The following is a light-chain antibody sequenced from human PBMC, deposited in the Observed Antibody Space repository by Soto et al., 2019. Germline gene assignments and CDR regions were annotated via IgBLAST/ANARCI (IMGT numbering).Light chain of an antibody. J-gene: IGKJ1*01. V-gene: IGKV1-5*03. CDR3: QQCNSYSSWT. Sequence: GDRVTITCRASQSISTWLAWYQQKPGKAPKLLIYKASSLESGVPSRFSGSGSGTEFTLTISSLQPDDFATYYCQQCNSYSSWTFGQGTKVDI. CDR1: QSISTW. CDR2: KAS.